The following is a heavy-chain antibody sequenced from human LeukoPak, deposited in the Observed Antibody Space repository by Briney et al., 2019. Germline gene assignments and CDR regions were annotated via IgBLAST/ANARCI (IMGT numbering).Heavy chain of an antibody. D-gene: IGHD1-14*01. Sequence: PGGSLRLSCAASGFSFSTYYVNWVRQAPGKGLEWVSCISSSSTHIFYADSVRGRFAISRDNAKNSLYLQMNSLRAEDTAVYYCARENHGSFDYWGQGSLVTVSS. CDR1: GFSFSTYY. V-gene: IGHV3-21*01. J-gene: IGHJ4*02. CDR2: ISSSSTHI. CDR3: ARENHGSFDY.